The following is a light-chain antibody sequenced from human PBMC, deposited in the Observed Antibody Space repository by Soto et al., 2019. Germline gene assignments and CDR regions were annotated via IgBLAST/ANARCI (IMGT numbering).Light chain of an antibody. Sequence: DIVMTQSPNSLAVSLGARATISCKSSQIVLYNSNKKNYLAWYQQKAGQPPKLLIYWASTRESGVPDRFSGSGSGTDFTLTISSLQAEDVAVYYCQQHYSTPLTFGQGTRLEIK. CDR2: WAS. CDR3: QQHYSTPLT. V-gene: IGKV4-1*01. J-gene: IGKJ5*01. CDR1: QIVLYNSNKKNY.